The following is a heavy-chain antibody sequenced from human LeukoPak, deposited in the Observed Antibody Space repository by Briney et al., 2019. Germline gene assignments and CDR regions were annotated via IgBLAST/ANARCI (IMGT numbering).Heavy chain of an antibody. J-gene: IGHJ4*02. D-gene: IGHD3-10*01. V-gene: IGHV3-23*01. Sequence: GGSLRLSCAASGSTFSSYGMHWVRQAPGKGLEWVSAISGSGGSTYYADSVKGRFTISRDNSNNTLYLQMNSLRAEDTAVYYCAKGRGSRSDYWGQGTLVTVSS. CDR2: ISGSGGST. CDR3: AKGRGSRSDY. CDR1: GSTFSSYG.